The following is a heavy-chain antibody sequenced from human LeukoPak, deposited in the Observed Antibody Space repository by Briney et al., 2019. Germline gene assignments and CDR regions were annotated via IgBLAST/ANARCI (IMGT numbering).Heavy chain of an antibody. CDR2: ISAYNGNT. CDR3: ARDSTSRITIFGVALSLDY. V-gene: IGHV1-18*01. Sequence: ASVKVSCKASGYTFTSYGTSWVRQAPGQGLEWMGWISAYNGNTNYAQKLQGRVTMTTDTSTSTAHMELRSLRSDDTAVYYCARDSTSRITIFGVALSLDYWGQGTLVTVSS. CDR1: GYTFTSYG. J-gene: IGHJ4*02. D-gene: IGHD3-3*01.